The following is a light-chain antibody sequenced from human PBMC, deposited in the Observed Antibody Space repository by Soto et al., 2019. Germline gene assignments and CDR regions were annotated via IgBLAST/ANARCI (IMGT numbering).Light chain of an antibody. Sequence: EIVLTQSPATLSLSPGERATLSCRASQSVSSYLAWYQQTPGQAPRLLIYDASNRATGIPARFSGSGSGTDFTLTISSLEPEDFAGYYCQQRSNWLLTFGGGTKVEIK. V-gene: IGKV3-11*01. CDR1: QSVSSY. CDR3: QQRSNWLLT. J-gene: IGKJ4*01. CDR2: DAS.